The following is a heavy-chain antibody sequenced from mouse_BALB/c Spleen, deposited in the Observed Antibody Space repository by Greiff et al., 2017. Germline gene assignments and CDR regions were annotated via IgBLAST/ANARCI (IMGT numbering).Heavy chain of an antibody. D-gene: IGHD2-1*01. CDR1: GYSITSGYY. Sequence: DVHLVESGPGLVKPSQSLSLTCSVTGYSITSGYYWNWIRQFPGNKLEWMGYISYDGSNNYNPSLKNRISITRDTSKNQFFLKLNSVTTEDTATYYCARDRYYGNYGYFDVWGAGTTVTVSS. CDR3: ARDRYYGNYGYFDV. J-gene: IGHJ1*01. V-gene: IGHV3-6*02. CDR2: ISYDGSN.